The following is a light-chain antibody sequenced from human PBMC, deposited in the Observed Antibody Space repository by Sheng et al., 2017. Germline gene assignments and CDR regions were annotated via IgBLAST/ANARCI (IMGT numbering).Light chain of an antibody. J-gene: IGKJ1*01. CDR2: TAS. CDR1: QDISNY. V-gene: IGKV1-8*01. CDR3: QQYYTYPWT. Sequence: IRITQSPSSLSASTGDRVTITCQASQDISNYLAWYQQKPGKVPTLLIYTASSLQSGVPSRFSGGGSGTDFTLTISRLQSEDFGTYFCQQYYTYPWTFGQGTKVEIK.